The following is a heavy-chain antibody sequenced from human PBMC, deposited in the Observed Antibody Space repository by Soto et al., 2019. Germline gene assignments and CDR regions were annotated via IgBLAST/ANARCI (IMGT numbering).Heavy chain of an antibody. Sequence: SETLSLTCTVSGGSISGHYWIWIRQSPGKGLEWIGYIFYTGSTNYNPSLKSRVTLSVDTSKNQFSLRLSSVTAADTAVYYCARVGSSGWSPDYWGQGTLVTVSS. CDR3: ARVGSSGWSPDY. CDR2: IFYTGST. CDR1: GGSISGHY. D-gene: IGHD6-19*01. J-gene: IGHJ4*02. V-gene: IGHV4-59*11.